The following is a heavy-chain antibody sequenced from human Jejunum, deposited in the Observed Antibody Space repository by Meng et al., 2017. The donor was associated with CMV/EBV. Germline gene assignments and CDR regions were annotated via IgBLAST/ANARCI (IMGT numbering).Heavy chain of an antibody. V-gene: IGHV1-3*04. D-gene: IGHD3-16*01. Sequence: SCKASGYTFTKFAIHWVRQAPGQRLEWMGWIYTDSGDTKFSQKFQGRVSFTRDTPAATAYMELTSLRSEDTAVYYCARGVISYHDSWGQGTLVTVSS. CDR3: ARGVISYHDS. CDR1: GYTFTKFA. J-gene: IGHJ5*02. CDR2: IYTDSGDT.